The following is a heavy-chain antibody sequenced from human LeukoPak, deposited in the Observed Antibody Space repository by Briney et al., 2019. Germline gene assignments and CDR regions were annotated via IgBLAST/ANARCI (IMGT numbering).Heavy chain of an antibody. Sequence: PSETLSLTCTVSGGSISSSNFYWGWIRQPPGKGLEWIGSIYYSGSTNYNPSLKSRVTISVDTSKNQFSLKLSSVTAADTAVYFCARGPYSYDSSGAFDIWGQGTMVTVSS. CDR2: IYYSGST. CDR3: ARGPYSYDSSGAFDI. CDR1: GGSISSSNFY. V-gene: IGHV4-39*07. D-gene: IGHD3-22*01. J-gene: IGHJ3*02.